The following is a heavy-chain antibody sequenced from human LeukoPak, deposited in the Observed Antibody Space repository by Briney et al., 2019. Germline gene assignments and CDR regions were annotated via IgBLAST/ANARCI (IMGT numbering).Heavy chain of an antibody. CDR3: ARDLGTSGWYTFDF. J-gene: IGHJ5*01. V-gene: IGHV6-1*01. CDR2: TYYRSKWYD. Sequence: SQTLSLTCAISGDSVSSKNGAWNWIRQSPSRGLEWLGRTYYRSKWYDKYADSVKGRVTISPDTSKNQFSLHVYSVTPEDTAVCYCARDLGTSGWYTFDFWGQGTLVTVSS. D-gene: IGHD6-19*01. CDR1: GDSVSSKNGA.